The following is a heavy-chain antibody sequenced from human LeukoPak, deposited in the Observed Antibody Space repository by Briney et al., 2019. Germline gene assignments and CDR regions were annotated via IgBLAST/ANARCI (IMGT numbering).Heavy chain of an antibody. CDR3: ARDKYSSGWYWGAPQNYYGMDV. J-gene: IGHJ6*02. CDR2: MNPNSGNT. D-gene: IGHD6-19*01. V-gene: IGHV1-8*01. CDR1: GYTFTSYD. Sequence: ASVKVSCKASGYTFTSYDINWVRQATGQGLEWMGWMNPNSGNTGYAQKFQGRVTMTRNTSISTAYMELSSLRSEDTAVYYCARDKYSSGWYWGAPQNYYGMDVWGQGTTVTVSS.